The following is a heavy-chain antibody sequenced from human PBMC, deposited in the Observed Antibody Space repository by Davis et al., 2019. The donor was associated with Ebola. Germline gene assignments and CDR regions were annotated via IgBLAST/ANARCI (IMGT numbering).Heavy chain of an antibody. J-gene: IGHJ4*02. CDR3: ARVEYYDFWSGGFDY. Sequence: SEALSPTCSVSGGSISSSYWSWIRQPPGKGLEWIGYIYYSGSTNYNPSLKSRVTISVDTSKNQFSLKLSSVTAADTAVYYCARVEYYDFWSGGFDYWGQGTLVTVSS. D-gene: IGHD3-3*01. CDR2: IYYSGST. V-gene: IGHV4-59*01. CDR1: GGSISSSY.